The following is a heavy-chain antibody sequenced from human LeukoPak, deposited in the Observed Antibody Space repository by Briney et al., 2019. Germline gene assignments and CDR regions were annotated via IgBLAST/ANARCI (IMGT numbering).Heavy chain of an antibody. Sequence: ASVKVSCKASGYTFTSYGISWVRQAPGQGLEWMGWISAYNGNTNYAQKLQGRVTMTTDTSTGTAYMELRSLRSDDTAVYYCARDSGSSGWYDLPVYGMDVWGQGTTVTVSS. CDR2: ISAYNGNT. V-gene: IGHV1-18*01. CDR1: GYTFTSYG. CDR3: ARDSGSSGWYDLPVYGMDV. J-gene: IGHJ6*02. D-gene: IGHD6-19*01.